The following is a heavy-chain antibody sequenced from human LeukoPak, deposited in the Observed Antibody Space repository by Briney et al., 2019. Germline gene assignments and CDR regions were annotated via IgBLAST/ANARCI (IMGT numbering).Heavy chain of an antibody. CDR1: GFTFSSYG. CDR2: IWYDGSNK. V-gene: IGHV3-33*01. J-gene: IGHJ6*04. CDR3: ASGDVPAATYYNYYGMDV. Sequence: PGGSLRLSCAASGFTFSSYGMHWVRQAPGKGLEWVAVIWYDGSNKYYADSVKGRFTISRDNSKNTLYLQMNSLRAEDTAVYYCASGDVPAATYYNYYGMDVWGKGTTVTVSS. D-gene: IGHD2-2*01.